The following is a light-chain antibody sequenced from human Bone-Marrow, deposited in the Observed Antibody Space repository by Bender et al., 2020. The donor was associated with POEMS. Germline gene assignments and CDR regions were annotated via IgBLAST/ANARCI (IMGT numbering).Light chain of an antibody. J-gene: IGLJ1*01. V-gene: IGLV2-14*01. Sequence: QSALTQPASVSGSPGQSITISCTLSNTGSGGYNSVSWYQQHPGKAHKLMIYEVNKRPSGVSNRFSGSKSSNTASLSIPGLQAEDEADYFCTSFSTTNTVFVFGSGTQVTVL. CDR2: EVN. CDR3: TSFSTTNTVFV. CDR1: NTGSGGYNS.